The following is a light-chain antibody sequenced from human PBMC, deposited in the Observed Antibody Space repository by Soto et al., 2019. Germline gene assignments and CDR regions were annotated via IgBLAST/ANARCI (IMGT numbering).Light chain of an antibody. CDR2: AAS. CDR3: QQSYSTPT. J-gene: IGKJ1*01. CDR1: QSISSY. Sequence: DIQMTQSPCSLSGSLGERVTITCRASQSISSYLNWYQQKPGKAPKLLIYAASSLQSGVPSRFSGSGSGTDFTLTISSLQPEDFATYYCQQSYSTPTFGQGTKVDIK. V-gene: IGKV1-39*01.